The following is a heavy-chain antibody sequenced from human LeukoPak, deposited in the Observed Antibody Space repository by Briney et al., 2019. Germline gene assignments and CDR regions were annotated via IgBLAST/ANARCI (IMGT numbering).Heavy chain of an antibody. J-gene: IGHJ4*02. CDR3: ATAWGSGSYYSFDY. CDR2: INPNSGGT. D-gene: IGHD3-10*01. CDR1: GYTFTGYY. V-gene: IGHV1-2*02. Sequence: ASVKVSCKASGYTFTGYYMHWVRQAPGQGLEWMGWINPNSGGTNYAQKFQGRVTMTRDTSISTAYMELSRLRSDDTAVYYCATAWGSGSYYSFDYWGQGTLVTVSS.